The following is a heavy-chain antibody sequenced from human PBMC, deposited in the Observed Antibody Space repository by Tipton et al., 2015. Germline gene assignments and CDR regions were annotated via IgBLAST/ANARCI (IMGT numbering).Heavy chain of an antibody. D-gene: IGHD2/OR15-2a*01. CDR3: ARGQDETTSGEYFTH. V-gene: IGHV4-61*01. CDR1: GGSVSSGFYY. CDR2: IFLPGST. Sequence: TLSLTCSVSGGSVSSGFYYWTWIRQTPAKGLEWIGYIFLPGSTNFNPSLRSRVTISVDTSENQFSLELMSVTAADTGVYFCARGQDETTSGEYFTHWGQGTPVTVSS. J-gene: IGHJ1*01.